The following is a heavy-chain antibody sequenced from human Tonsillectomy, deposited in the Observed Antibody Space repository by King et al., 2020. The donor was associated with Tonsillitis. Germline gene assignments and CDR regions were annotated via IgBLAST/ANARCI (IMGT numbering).Heavy chain of an antibody. CDR2: IWYDGSDK. V-gene: IGHV3-33*08. Sequence: VQLVESGGGVVQPGKSLRLSCSASGFTFFNYGMLWVRQSPGQGLEWVAVIWYDGSDKYYADSVKGRFTITRANSKNTLYLQMNSLRAEDTAVYYCARGPTTGTLIYFDFWGQGTLVTVSS. J-gene: IGHJ4*02. CDR1: GFTFFNYG. CDR3: ARGPTTGTLIYFDF. D-gene: IGHD1-1*01.